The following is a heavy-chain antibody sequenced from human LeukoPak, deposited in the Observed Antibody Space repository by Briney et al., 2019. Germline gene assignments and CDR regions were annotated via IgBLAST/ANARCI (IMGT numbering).Heavy chain of an antibody. J-gene: IGHJ6*03. CDR3: ARGSPLDISGMSSYIDV. CDR2: ISFDGSNK. V-gene: IGHV3-30-3*01. Sequence: GGSLRLSCAASGFTFSGYAIHWVRQAPGKGLEWVAIISFDGSNKYFADSAKGRFTISRDNSEYTLYVQMSSLRAEDTAIYYCARGSPLDISGMSSYIDVWGKGTSVTVSS. D-gene: IGHD3-22*01. CDR1: GFTFSGYA.